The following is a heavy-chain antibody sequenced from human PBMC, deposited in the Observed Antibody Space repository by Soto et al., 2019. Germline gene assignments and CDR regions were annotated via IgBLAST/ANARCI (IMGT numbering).Heavy chain of an antibody. CDR2: IWYDGSNK. D-gene: IGHD5-18*01. CDR1: GFTFSSNG. Sequence: PGGSLRLSCAASGFTFSSNGMHWVRQAPGKGLEWGAVIWYDGSNKYYADSVKGRFTISRDNPKATLNLQMNSLRAEDPAVYYCARVHATAMVFDYWGQGTLVTVSS. CDR3: ARVHATAMVFDY. J-gene: IGHJ4*02. V-gene: IGHV3-33*01.